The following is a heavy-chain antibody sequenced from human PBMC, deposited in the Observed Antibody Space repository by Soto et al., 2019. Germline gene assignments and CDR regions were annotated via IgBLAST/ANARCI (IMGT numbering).Heavy chain of an antibody. CDR1: GFTFSSQG. D-gene: IGHD3-10*01. Sequence: QVQLVESGGGVVQPGRSLRLSCAASGFTFSSQGMHWVRQAPGKGLEWVAVIWFDGSNKYYAESVKGRFTISRDNSMNTLCLQMNSLRAAETAVYYCVRDLGGTYSLDYWGKGTLVTVSS. V-gene: IGHV3-33*01. CDR3: VRDLGGTYSLDY. J-gene: IGHJ4*02. CDR2: IWFDGSNK.